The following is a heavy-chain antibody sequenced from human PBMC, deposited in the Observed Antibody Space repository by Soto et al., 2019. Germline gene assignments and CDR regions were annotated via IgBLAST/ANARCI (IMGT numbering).Heavy chain of an antibody. CDR1: GFTFSSYS. CDR3: AKDQAHDAAGNSNDY. V-gene: IGHV3-23*01. Sequence: GGSLRLSCAASGFTFSSYSMSWVRQAPGKGLEWVSAISGSGGSTYYADSVKGRFTISRDHSNNTLYLQLNRLRAEDTAVYYCAKDQAHDAAGNSNDYRGQGTPVTIS. CDR2: ISGSGGST. J-gene: IGHJ4*02. D-gene: IGHD3-10*01.